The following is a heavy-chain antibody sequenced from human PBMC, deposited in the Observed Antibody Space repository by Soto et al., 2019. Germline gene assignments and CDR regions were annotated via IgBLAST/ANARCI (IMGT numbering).Heavy chain of an antibody. CDR2: ISDNGSDK. D-gene: IGHD3-3*01. J-gene: IGHJ4*02. V-gene: IGHV3-30*03. CDR3: ARDPFGQMSPVVYDY. CDR1: GFTFSRYG. Sequence: QVQLVESGGGVVQPERSLRLSCAASGFTFSRYGMHWVRQTPGKGLEWVAVISDNGSDKYYGDSVKGRFTISRDNSKNTLDLQMNSLRAEDTAVYFCARDPFGQMSPVVYDYWGQGTLVTVSS.